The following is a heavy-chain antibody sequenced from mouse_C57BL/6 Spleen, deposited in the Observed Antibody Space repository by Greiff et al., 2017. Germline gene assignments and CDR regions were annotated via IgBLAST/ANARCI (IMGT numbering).Heavy chain of an antibody. V-gene: IGHV1-26*01. CDR1: GYTFTDYY. J-gene: IGHJ2*01. Sequence: EVKLQQSGPELVKPGASVKISCKASGYTFTDYYMNWVKQSHGQSLEWIGDINPNNGGTSYNQKFQGKATLPVDKTSSTAYTELRSLTSEDAAAYYCARSDYGPLYYFDYWGQGTTLTVSS. D-gene: IGHD1-1*01. CDR2: INPNNGGT. CDR3: ARSDYGPLYYFDY.